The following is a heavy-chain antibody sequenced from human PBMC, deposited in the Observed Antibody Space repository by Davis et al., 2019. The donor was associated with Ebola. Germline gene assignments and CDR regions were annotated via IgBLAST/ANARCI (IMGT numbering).Heavy chain of an antibody. Sequence: MPSETLSLTCTVSGGSISSGGYYWSWIRQPPGKGLEWIGYIYYSGSTNYNPSLKSRVTISVDTSKNQFSLKLSSVTAADTAVYYCARGNGSGSYYVLSLDYWGQGTLVTVSS. CDR3: ARGNGSGSYYVLSLDY. J-gene: IGHJ4*02. CDR1: GGSISSGGYY. CDR2: IYYSGST. D-gene: IGHD3-10*01. V-gene: IGHV4-61*08.